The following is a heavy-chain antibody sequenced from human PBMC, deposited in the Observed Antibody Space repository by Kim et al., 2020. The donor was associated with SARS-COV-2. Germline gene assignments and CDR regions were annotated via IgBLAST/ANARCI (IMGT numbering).Heavy chain of an antibody. CDR2: IYPGNSGL. CDR3: ARHRNHPTLEFFDY. V-gene: IGHV5-51*01. Sequence: GESLKISCKGSGYSFTNNWIGWVRQMPGKGLEYMGIIYPGNSGLIYSPAFQGQVTISADTSISTAYLQWSSLKASDSAVYYCARHRNHPTLEFFDYWGQG. CDR1: GYSFTNNW. J-gene: IGHJ4*02. D-gene: IGHD3-3*01.